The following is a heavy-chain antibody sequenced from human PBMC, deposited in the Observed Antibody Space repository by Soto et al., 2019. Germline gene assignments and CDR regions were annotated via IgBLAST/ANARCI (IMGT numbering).Heavy chain of an antibody. V-gene: IGHV4-31*03. CDR1: GGSISGSSDY. D-gene: IGHD3-22*01. J-gene: IGHJ4*02. CDR3: ARIYGSNSAGGIY. CDR2: IYFTGST. Sequence: SETLSLTCTVSGGSISGSSDYWSWIRQHPGKGLEWIGYIYFTGSTYYSPSLKSRLSISIDTFKNQFSLRLSSVTAADTAVYFCARIYGSNSAGGIYWGQGTLVTVSS.